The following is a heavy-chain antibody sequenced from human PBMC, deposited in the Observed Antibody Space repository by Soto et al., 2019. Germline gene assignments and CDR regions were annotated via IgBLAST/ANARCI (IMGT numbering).Heavy chain of an antibody. CDR3: ARVQNRVVPAAMYPGAPADSYYYYYMDV. CDR2: IIPILGIA. CDR1: GGTFSSYT. D-gene: IGHD2-2*01. V-gene: IGHV1-69*02. J-gene: IGHJ6*03. Sequence: SLKVSCKASGGTFSSYTISWVRQAPGQGLEWMGRIIPILGIANYAQKFQGRVTITADKSTSTAYMELSSLRSEDTAVYYCARVQNRVVPAAMYPGAPADSYYYYYMDVWGKGTTVTVSS.